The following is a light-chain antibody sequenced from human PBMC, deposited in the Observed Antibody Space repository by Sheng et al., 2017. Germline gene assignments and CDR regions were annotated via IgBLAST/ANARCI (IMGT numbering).Light chain of an antibody. J-gene: IGKJ1*01. CDR3: QQYNNWPRT. Sequence: EIVLTQSPATLSLSPGERATLSCRASQSVSNYLAWYQQKPGQAPRLLLYHASNRGHLASQPGSVAVGLGTDFTLTISSLQSEDFAVYYCQQYNNWPRTFGQGTKVEIK. CDR2: HAS. CDR1: QSVSNY. V-gene: IGKV3-11*01.